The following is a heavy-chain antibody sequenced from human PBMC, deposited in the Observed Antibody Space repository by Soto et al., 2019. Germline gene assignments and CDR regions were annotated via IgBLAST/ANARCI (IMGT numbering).Heavy chain of an antibody. Sequence: ASVKVSCKASGYTFTSYGISWVRQAPGQGLEWMGWISAYNGNTNYAQKLQGRVTTTTDTSTSTAYMELRSLRSDDTAVYYCAREGLSQGPDFDWLLYYYYGMDVWGQGTTVTVSS. J-gene: IGHJ6*02. CDR1: GYTFTSYG. CDR2: ISAYNGNT. CDR3: AREGLSQGPDFDWLLYYYYGMDV. V-gene: IGHV1-18*04. D-gene: IGHD3-9*01.